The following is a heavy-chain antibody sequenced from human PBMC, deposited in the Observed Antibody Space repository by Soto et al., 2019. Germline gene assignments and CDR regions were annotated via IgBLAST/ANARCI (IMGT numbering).Heavy chain of an antibody. J-gene: IGHJ4*02. V-gene: IGHV3-15*01. CDR1: GFTFSNAW. CDR3: TNSIAAAATGYFDY. CDR2: IKSKTDGGTT. Sequence: PGWSLRLSCAASGFTFSNAWMSWVRQAPGKGLEWVGCIKSKTDGGTTDYAAPVKGRFTISGDDSKNTLYLQMNSLKTEDTAVYYCTNSIAAAATGYFDYWGQGTLVTVSS. D-gene: IGHD6-13*01.